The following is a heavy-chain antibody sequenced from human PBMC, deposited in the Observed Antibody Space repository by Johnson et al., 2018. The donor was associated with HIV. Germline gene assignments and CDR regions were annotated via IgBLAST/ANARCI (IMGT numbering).Heavy chain of an antibody. D-gene: IGHD4-17*01. J-gene: IGHJ3*02. CDR3: ARAPPYGDYGDTFDI. CDR2: ISSSDST. V-gene: IGHV3-NL1*01. Sequence: VQLVESGGGVVQPGGSLRLSCAASGFTFSNYGIHWVRQAPGKGLEWVSYISSSDSTHYADSVKGRFTIFRDNSKNTLYLQMTSLRAEDTAVYYCARAPPYGDYGDTFDIWGQGTMVSVSS. CDR1: GFTFSNYG.